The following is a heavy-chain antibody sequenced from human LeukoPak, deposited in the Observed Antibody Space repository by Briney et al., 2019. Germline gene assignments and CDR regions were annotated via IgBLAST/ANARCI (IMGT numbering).Heavy chain of an antibody. D-gene: IGHD6-19*01. Sequence: PSETLSLTCTVSGGSISSSSYYWGWIRQPPGKGLEWIGSIYYSGSTYYNPSLKSRVTISVDTSKNQFSLKLSSVTAADTAVYYCARDSPPSSGWLGGYYYYYYYMDVWGKGTTVTVSS. CDR2: IYYSGST. CDR3: ARDSPPSSGWLGGYYYYYYYMDV. J-gene: IGHJ6*03. V-gene: IGHV4-39*07. CDR1: GGSISSSSYY.